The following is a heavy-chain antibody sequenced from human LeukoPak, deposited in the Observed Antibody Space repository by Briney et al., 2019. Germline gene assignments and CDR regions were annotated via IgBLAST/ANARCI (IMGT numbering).Heavy chain of an antibody. CDR2: ISYDGSNK. J-gene: IGHJ4*02. D-gene: IGHD6-13*01. Sequence: GGSLRLSCTASGFSFSNYWMSWVRQAPGKGLEWVAVISYDGSNKYYADSVTGRFTISRDNSKNTLYLQMNSLRAEDTAVYYCASSGSSSKADYWGQGTLVTVSS. CDR1: GFSFSNYW. CDR3: ASSGSSSKADY. V-gene: IGHV3-30*03.